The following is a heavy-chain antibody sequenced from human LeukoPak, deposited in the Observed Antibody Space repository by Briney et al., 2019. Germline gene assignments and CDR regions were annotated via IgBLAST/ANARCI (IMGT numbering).Heavy chain of an antibody. CDR1: GFSFSSYA. V-gene: IGHV3-23*01. D-gene: IGHD2-2*02. CDR3: AKDDEGGCSSTSCYKWFDP. J-gene: IGHJ5*02. Sequence: GGSLRLSCAASGFSFSSYAMSWVRQAPGKGLEWVSSIRGRGDNTYYADSVKGRFTISRDNSKNTLYLQMNSLRAEDTAVYYCAKDDEGGCSSTSCYKWFDPWGQGTLVTVSS. CDR2: IRGRGDNT.